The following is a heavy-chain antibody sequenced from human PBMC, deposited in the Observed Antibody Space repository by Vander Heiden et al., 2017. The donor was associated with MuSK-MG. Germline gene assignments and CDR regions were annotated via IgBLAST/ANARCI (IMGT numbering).Heavy chain of an antibody. CDR3: ARPLNYDFWSGYPT. CDR2: IIPPLGLP. Sequence: QVQLVQSGAEMKKPGSSVKVSCKTFGGTFSTRPISWVRPAPGQGLEWMGGIIPPLGLPNYAQKFQGRVTITADESTSTVYLELSSLRSEDTALYYCARPLNYDFWSGYPTWGQGTLVTVSA. D-gene: IGHD3-3*01. V-gene: IGHV1-69*04. J-gene: IGHJ5*02. CDR1: GGTFSTRP.